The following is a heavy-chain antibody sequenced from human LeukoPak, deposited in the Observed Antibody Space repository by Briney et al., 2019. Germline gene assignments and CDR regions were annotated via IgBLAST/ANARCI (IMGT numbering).Heavy chain of an antibody. CDR3: ARGHSTSSPYFCNGMDV. Sequence: SKTLSLTCTVAGGSISSGSYWWTWIRQDPVKGLEWNGYIYYSGNTYYNPSLRSRVNISVDTSKNQFSLNLNSVTAADTAVYFCARGHSTSSPYFCNGMDVWGQGTTVTVSS. CDR2: IYYSGNT. CDR1: GGSISSGSYW. J-gene: IGHJ6*02. D-gene: IGHD6-6*01. V-gene: IGHV4-31*03.